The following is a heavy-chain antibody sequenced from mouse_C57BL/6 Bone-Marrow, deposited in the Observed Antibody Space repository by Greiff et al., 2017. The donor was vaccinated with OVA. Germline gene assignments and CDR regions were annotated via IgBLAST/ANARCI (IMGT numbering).Heavy chain of an antibody. CDR1: GYTFTSYW. CDR3: AREVTTGYYYAMDY. D-gene: IGHD2-2*01. Sequence: QVQLQQPGAELVKPGASVKLSCKASGYTFTSYWMHWVKQRPGRGLEWIGRIDPNRGGTKYNEKFTSKAKLTVYKPSSTAYMQLSSLTSEDSAVYYCAREVTTGYYYAMDYWGQGTSVTVSS. J-gene: IGHJ4*01. V-gene: IGHV1-72*01. CDR2: IDPNRGGT.